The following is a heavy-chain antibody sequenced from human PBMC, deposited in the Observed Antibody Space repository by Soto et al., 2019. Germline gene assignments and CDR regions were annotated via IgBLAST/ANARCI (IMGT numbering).Heavy chain of an antibody. CDR1: GFTFSSYT. J-gene: IGHJ3*02. CDR3: AKVTLYYYDSSGYWPHAFDI. Sequence: GGSLRLSCAASGFTFSSYTMNWVRQAPGKGLEWVSSISSSSGSIYYADSVKGRFTISRDNSKNTLYLQMNSLRAEDTAVYYWAKVTLYYYDSSGYWPHAFDIWGQGTMVT. V-gene: IGHV3-23*01. CDR2: ISSSSGSI. D-gene: IGHD3-22*01.